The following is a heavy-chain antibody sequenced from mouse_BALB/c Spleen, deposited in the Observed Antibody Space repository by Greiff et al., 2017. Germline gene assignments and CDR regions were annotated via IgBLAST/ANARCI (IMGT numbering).Heavy chain of an antibody. CDR2: ISSGSSTI. CDR3: ARDRYDAAMDY. Sequence: EVQVVESGGGLVQPGGSRKLSCAASGFTFSSFGMHWVRQAPEKGLEWVAYISSGSSTIYYADTVKGRFTISRDNPKNTLFLQMTSLRSEDTAMYYCARDRYDAAMDYWGQGTSVTVSS. J-gene: IGHJ4*01. V-gene: IGHV5-17*02. CDR1: GFTFSSFG. D-gene: IGHD2-14*01.